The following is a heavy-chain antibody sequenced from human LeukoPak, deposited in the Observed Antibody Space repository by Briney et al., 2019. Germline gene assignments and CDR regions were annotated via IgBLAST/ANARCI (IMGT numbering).Heavy chain of an antibody. CDR2: IYYSGST. CDR1: GGSISSSSYY. D-gene: IGHD5-24*01. V-gene: IGHV4-39*07. Sequence: SETLSLTCTVSGGSISSSSYYWGWIRQPPGKGLEWIGSIYYSGSTNYNPSLKSRVTMSVDTSKNQFSLKLSSVTAADTAVYYCARFVEMATSVDYWGQGTLVTVSS. CDR3: ARFVEMATSVDY. J-gene: IGHJ4*02.